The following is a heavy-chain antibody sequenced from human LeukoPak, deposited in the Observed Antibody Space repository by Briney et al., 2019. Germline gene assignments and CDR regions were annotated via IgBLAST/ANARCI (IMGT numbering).Heavy chain of an antibody. V-gene: IGHV4-34*01. J-gene: IGHJ5*02. Sequence: PSETLSLTCAVSGVSFSGYYWSWIRQPPGKGLEWVGEINHSGSTNYNPSLKNRLTISVETSRNKFSLKLSSVPAADTAVYYCVRPALYRRAWFHPWGQGTLVTVSS. CDR3: VRPALYRRAWFHP. CDR2: INHSGST. D-gene: IGHD1-1*01. CDR1: GVSFSGYY.